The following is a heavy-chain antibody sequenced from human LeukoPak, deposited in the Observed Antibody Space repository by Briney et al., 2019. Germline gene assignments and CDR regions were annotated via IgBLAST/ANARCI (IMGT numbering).Heavy chain of an antibody. V-gene: IGHV3-48*02. CDR2: ITSTSTTI. J-gene: IGHJ4*02. CDR1: GFTFSSYS. Sequence: GGSLRLSCAASGFTFSSYSMNWVRQAAGKGLEWVSYITSTSTTIHYADSVRGPFTNSRDNAENPLYLQMNSLRDDDTAVYYCARAPSGNYYFDLWGQGTLVTVSS. CDR3: ARAPSGNYYFDL. D-gene: IGHD1-26*01.